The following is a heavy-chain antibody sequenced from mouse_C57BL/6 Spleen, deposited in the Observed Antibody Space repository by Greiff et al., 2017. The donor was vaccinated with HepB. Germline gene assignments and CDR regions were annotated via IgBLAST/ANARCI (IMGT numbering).Heavy chain of an antibody. V-gene: IGHV5-17*01. Sequence: EVQRVESGGGLVKPGGSLKLSCAASGFTFSDYGMHWVRQAPEKGLEWVAYISSGSSTIYYADTVKGRFTISRDNAKNTLFLQMTSLRSEDTAMYYCAGQDYGNYVVYFDYWGQGTTLTVSS. CDR3: AGQDYGNYVVYFDY. CDR1: GFTFSDYG. CDR2: ISSGSSTI. J-gene: IGHJ2*01. D-gene: IGHD2-1*01.